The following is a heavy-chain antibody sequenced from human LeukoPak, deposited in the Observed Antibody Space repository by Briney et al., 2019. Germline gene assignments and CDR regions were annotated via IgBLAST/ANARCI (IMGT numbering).Heavy chain of an antibody. D-gene: IGHD2-2*01. Sequence: PSETLSLTCAVSGYSISSGYYWGWIRQPPGKGLEWVRSIYHSGSTYYNPSLKSRVTISVDTSKNQFSPKLSSVTAADTAVYYCARGEVVVVPAAIRFDPWGQGTLVTVSS. J-gene: IGHJ5*02. CDR1: GYSISSGYY. V-gene: IGHV4-38-2*01. CDR2: IYHSGST. CDR3: ARGEVVVVPAAIRFDP.